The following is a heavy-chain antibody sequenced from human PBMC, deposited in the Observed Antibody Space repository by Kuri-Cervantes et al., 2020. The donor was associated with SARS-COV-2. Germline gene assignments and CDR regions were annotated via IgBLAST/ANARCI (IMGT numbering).Heavy chain of an antibody. D-gene: IGHD1-26*01. CDR1: GYTFTSYG. CDR2: ISAYNGNT. CDR3: ARESSDGSYYVSRGLNYYYYYMDV. Sequence: ASVKVSCKASGYTFTSYGIGWVRQAPGQGLEWMGWISAYNGNTNYAQKLQGRVTMTTDTSTSTAYMELRSLRSDDTAVYYCARESSDGSYYVSRGLNYYYYYMDVWGKGTTVTVSS. V-gene: IGHV1-18*01. J-gene: IGHJ6*03.